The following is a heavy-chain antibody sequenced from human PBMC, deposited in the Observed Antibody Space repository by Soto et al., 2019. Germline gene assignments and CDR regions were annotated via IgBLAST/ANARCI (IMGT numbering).Heavy chain of an antibody. V-gene: IGHV4-39*01. CDR1: DGSISNNIYY. Sequence: TSETLSLTCTVSDGSISNNIYYWGWIRQPPGKGLEWIGSIYYSGSTNYNPSLKSRVTISIDTSKNQFSLKLSSVTAADTAVYYCARTATGTNRWFDPWGQGTLVTVSS. CDR2: IYYSGST. J-gene: IGHJ5*02. D-gene: IGHD4-17*01. CDR3: ARTATGTNRWFDP.